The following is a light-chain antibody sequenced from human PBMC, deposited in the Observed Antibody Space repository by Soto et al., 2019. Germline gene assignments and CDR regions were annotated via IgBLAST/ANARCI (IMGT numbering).Light chain of an antibody. CDR2: AAS. Sequence: DIQMTQSPSSLSASVGDRVTITCRASQSISSYLNWYQQKPGKAPKLLTYAASILQSGVPSRFSGSGSGTDFTLTISSLQPEDFAPYYCQQSYSTPLTFGGGTQVEIK. V-gene: IGKV1-39*01. CDR1: QSISSY. CDR3: QQSYSTPLT. J-gene: IGKJ4*01.